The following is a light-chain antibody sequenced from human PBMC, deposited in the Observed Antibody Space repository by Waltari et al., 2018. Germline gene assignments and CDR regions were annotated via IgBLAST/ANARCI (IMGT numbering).Light chain of an antibody. CDR2: AAS. CDR1: QSVSANQ. CDR3: QQYGSSPLYT. J-gene: IGKJ2*01. V-gene: IGKV3-20*01. Sequence: EIVVTQSPGTLSLSPGERATLSCRASQSVSANQLAWYQQKPGQPPRVLIYAASYRAPGTPDRFSGSGSGTDFTLTISRLEPEDSAVYYCQQYGSSPLYTFGQGTKLEIK.